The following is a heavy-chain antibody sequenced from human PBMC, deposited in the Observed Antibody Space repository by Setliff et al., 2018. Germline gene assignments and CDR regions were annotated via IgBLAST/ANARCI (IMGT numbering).Heavy chain of an antibody. CDR2: MYNSGST. CDR3: ARLRGAFDY. Sequence: SETLSLTCTVSGGSISHHYWSWIRQPPGKGLEWVGYMYNSGSTNYNPSLESRVTISVDTSKNQFSLRLNSATAADTAVYYCARLRGAFDYWGQGTLVTVSS. V-gene: IGHV4-59*11. D-gene: IGHD3-16*01. J-gene: IGHJ4*02. CDR1: GGSISHHY.